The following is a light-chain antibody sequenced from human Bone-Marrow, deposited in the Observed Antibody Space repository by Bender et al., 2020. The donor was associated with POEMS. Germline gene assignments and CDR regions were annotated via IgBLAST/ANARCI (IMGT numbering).Light chain of an antibody. Sequence: NFVLTQPHSVSESPGKTVTISCTGSGGSIASNYVQWYQLRPGSAPTTVIFRDYERPSGVPGRFSGSIDRSSNSASLTISGLRTEDEADYYCQSSDSSNLWVFGGGTKLTVL. J-gene: IGLJ3*02. CDR2: RDY. V-gene: IGLV6-57*02. CDR1: GGSIASNY. CDR3: QSSDSSNLWV.